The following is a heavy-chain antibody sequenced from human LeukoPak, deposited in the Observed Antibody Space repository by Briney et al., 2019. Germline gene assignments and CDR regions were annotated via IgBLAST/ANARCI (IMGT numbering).Heavy chain of an antibody. J-gene: IGHJ6*02. CDR2: INSSSYI. D-gene: IGHD3-22*01. CDR1: GFTFSSYS. CDR3: ARGSFGYDSSGYYLYYYYYYGMDV. Sequence: PGGSPRLSCAASGFTFSSYSMNWVRQAPGKGLEWVSSINSSSYIYYADSVKGRFTISRDNAKNSLYLQMNSLRAEDTAVYYCARGSFGYDSSGYYLYYYYYYGMDVWGQGTTVTVSS. V-gene: IGHV3-21*01.